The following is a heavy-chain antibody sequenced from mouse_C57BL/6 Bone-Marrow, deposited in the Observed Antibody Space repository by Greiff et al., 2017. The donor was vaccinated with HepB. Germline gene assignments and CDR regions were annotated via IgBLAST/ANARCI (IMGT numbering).Heavy chain of an antibody. Sequence: EVQVVESGEGLVKPGGSLKLSCAASGFTFSSYAMSWVRQTPEKRLEWVAYISSGGDYIYYADTVKGRFTISRDNARNTLYLQMSSLKSEDTAMYYWTREHYYGSSSYYFDYWGQGTTLTVSS. CDR1: GFTFSSYA. D-gene: IGHD1-1*01. J-gene: IGHJ2*01. CDR3: TREHYYGSSSYYFDY. V-gene: IGHV5-9-1*02. CDR2: ISSGGDYI.